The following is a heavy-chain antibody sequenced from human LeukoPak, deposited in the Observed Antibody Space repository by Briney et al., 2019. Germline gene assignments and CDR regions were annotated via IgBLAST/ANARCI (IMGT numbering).Heavy chain of an antibody. D-gene: IGHD6-19*01. CDR2: IYSGGST. CDR3: TRGPYSSGWYPSAFDI. Sequence: GESLRLSCAASGLTVSGNHMSWVRHAPGKGLELVSVIYSGGSTYYADSVKGRFTISRDISKSTLYLQMNRLRAEDTAVYYCTRGPYSSGWYPSAFDIWGQGTMVTVSS. J-gene: IGHJ3*02. CDR1: GLTVSGNH. V-gene: IGHV3-66*02.